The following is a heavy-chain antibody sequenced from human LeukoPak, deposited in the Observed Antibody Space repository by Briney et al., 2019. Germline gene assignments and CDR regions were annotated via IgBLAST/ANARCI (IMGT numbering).Heavy chain of an antibody. V-gene: IGHV1-2*02. D-gene: IGHD3-3*01. CDR1: GGTFSSYA. CDR2: IDPNSGGT. Sequence: GASVKVSCKASGGTFSSYAISWVRQAPGQGLEWMGWIDPNSGGTNYAQKFQGRVTMTRDTSISTAYMGLSRLRSDDTAVYYCAAASPHYDFYYYYYYMDVWGKGTTVTVSS. CDR3: AAASPHYDFYYYYYYMDV. J-gene: IGHJ6*03.